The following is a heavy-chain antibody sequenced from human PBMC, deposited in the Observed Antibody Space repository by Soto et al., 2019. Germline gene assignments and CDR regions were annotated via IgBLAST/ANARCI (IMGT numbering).Heavy chain of an antibody. CDR1: GFTFSSYA. CDR3: ARDLALAGNY. CDR2: ISSTSSYT. D-gene: IGHD6-19*01. J-gene: IGHJ4*02. V-gene: IGHV3-21*01. Sequence: PGGSLRLSCAASGFTFSSYAMNWVRQTQERGLEWVSSISSTSSYTHYADSVKGRFTISRGNANNSLFLQMNSLRAEDTAVYYCARDLALAGNYWGQGALVTVSS.